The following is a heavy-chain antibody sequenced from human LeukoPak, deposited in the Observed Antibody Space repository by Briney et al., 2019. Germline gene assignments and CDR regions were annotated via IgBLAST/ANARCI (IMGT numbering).Heavy chain of an antibody. CDR2: INPNSGGT. V-gene: IGHV1-2*02. CDR3: ATRDIWFGEILFDH. D-gene: IGHD3-10*01. Sequence: ASVKVSCKASGYTFTSYYMHWVRQAPGQGLEWMGWINPNSGGTNYAQKFQGRVTMTRDTSISTAYMELSRLRSDDTAVYYCATRDIWFGEILFDHWGQGTLVTVSS. J-gene: IGHJ4*02. CDR1: GYTFTSYY.